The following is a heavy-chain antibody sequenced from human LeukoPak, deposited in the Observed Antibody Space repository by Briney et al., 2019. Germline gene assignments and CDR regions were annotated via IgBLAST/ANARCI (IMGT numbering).Heavy chain of an antibody. D-gene: IGHD5-24*01. CDR1: GGSISRGGYY. J-gene: IGHJ5*02. CDR2: IYYSGST. Sequence: SETLSLTCTVSGGSISRGGYYWSWIRQHPGKGLEWIGYIYYSGSTYYNPSLKSRVTISVDTSKNQFSLKLSSVTAADTAVYYCARSRDGYNSVGMDWFDPWGQGTLVTVSS. V-gene: IGHV4-31*03. CDR3: ARSRDGYNSVGMDWFDP.